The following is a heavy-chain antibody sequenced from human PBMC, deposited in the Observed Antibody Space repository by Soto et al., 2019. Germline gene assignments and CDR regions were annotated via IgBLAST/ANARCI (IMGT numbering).Heavy chain of an antibody. Sequence: PSETLSLTCAVYGGSFSGYSWTWLRQPPGKGLEWTGEINHSGTTDYNPALKSRVTMSADTSKNQFSLRMTSVTAADTAVYSCARARFDSWSHIYYGLDVWRKGTTVTVS. CDR2: INHSGTT. D-gene: IGHD3-3*01. CDR1: GGSFSGYS. CDR3: ARARFDSWSHIYYGLDV. V-gene: IGHV4-34*01. J-gene: IGHJ6*04.